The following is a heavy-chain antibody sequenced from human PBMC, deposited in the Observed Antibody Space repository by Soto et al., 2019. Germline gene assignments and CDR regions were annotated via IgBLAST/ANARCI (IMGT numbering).Heavy chain of an antibody. CDR3: ARGIGGSGWSRGDAFDI. Sequence: QVQLVQSGAEVKKPGSSVKVSCKASGGTFSSYTISWVRQAPGQGLEWMGRIIPILGIANYAQKFQGKVTITENKSTSTAYMEVSSLRSEDTAVYYGARGIGGSGWSRGDAFDIWGQGTMVTVSS. V-gene: IGHV1-69*02. D-gene: IGHD6-19*01. J-gene: IGHJ3*02. CDR2: IIPILGIA. CDR1: GGTFSSYT.